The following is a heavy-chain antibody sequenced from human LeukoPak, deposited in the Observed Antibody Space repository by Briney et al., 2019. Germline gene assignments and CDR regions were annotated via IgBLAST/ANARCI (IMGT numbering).Heavy chain of an antibody. D-gene: IGHD3-3*01. CDR2: IKEDGTEK. J-gene: IGHJ2*01. CDR3: ARPHNNWRWYFDL. Sequence: GGSLRLSCAASEFTFSSSWMNWARQSPGKGLEWVANIKEDGTEKYYVDSVKGRFTIFRDNAKNSLYLQMNSLRAEDTAVYYCARPHNNWRWYFDLWGRGTLVTVSS. CDR1: EFTFSSSW. V-gene: IGHV3-7*03.